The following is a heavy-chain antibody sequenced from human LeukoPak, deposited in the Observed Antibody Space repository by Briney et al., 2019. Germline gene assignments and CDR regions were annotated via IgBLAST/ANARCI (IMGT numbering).Heavy chain of an antibody. CDR2: IYSGGST. CDR1: GFTVSSNY. CDR3: ARVKQWLGAPRYFDY. J-gene: IGHJ4*02. D-gene: IGHD6-19*01. Sequence: PGGSLRLSCAASGFTVSSNYMSWVRQAPGKGLEWVSVIYSGGSTYYADSVKGRFTISRDNSKNTLYLQMNSLRAEDTALYHCARVKQWLGAPRYFDYWGQGTLVTVSS. V-gene: IGHV3-53*01.